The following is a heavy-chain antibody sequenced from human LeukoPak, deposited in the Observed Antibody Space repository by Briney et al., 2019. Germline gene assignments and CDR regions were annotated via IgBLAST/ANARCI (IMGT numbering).Heavy chain of an antibody. CDR3: ARTVVPAAILRSGWFDP. D-gene: IGHD2-2*01. CDR1: GFTFSSYA. Sequence: GRSLRLSCAVSGFTFSSYAMHWVRQAPGKGLEWVAVISYDGSNKYYADSVKGRFTISRDNSKNTLYLQMNSLRAEDTAVYYCARTVVPAAILRSGWFDPWGQGTLVTVSS. J-gene: IGHJ5*02. V-gene: IGHV3-30*04. CDR2: ISYDGSNK.